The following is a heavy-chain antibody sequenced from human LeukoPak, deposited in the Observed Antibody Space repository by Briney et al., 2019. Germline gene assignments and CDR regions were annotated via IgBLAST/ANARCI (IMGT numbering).Heavy chain of an antibody. V-gene: IGHV1-2*06. CDR1: GYTFTGYY. CDR2: INPNSGGT. Sequence: ASVKVSCKASGYTFTGYYMHWVRQAPGQGLEWKGRINPNSGGTKYAQKFQGRATMTRDTSISTAYMELSRLRSDDTAVYYCARQYGDLQRCAFDIWGQGTMVTVSS. J-gene: IGHJ3*02. D-gene: IGHD4-17*01. CDR3: ARQYGDLQRCAFDI.